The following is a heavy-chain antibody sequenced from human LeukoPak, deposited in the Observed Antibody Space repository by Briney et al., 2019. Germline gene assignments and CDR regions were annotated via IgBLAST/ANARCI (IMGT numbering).Heavy chain of an antibody. CDR1: GFTFSNAW. CDR3: MRPLDY. J-gene: IGHJ4*02. Sequence: PGGSLRLSCAASGFTFSNAWMNWVRQAPGKGLEWVGRIKRKTDGGTTDYAAPVKGRFTISRDDSKNTLYLQMNSLKTEDTAVYYCMRPLDYWGQGTLVTVSS. V-gene: IGHV3-15*07. CDR2: IKRKTDGGTT.